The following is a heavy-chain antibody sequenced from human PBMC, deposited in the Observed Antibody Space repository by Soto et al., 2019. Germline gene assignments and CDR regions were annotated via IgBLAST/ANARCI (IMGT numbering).Heavy chain of an antibody. CDR3: AKDRVGGTFYTPLGF. V-gene: IGHV3-30*18. J-gene: IGHJ4*02. Sequence: GGSLRLSCQASGFNFDNYGMHWVRQAPGKGLEWVAVITYDGSNKYYADSVKGRFTISRDNSKNTLSLHLNTLKPEDTAVYHCAKDRVGGTFYTPLGFWGQGTLVTSPQ. CDR1: GFNFDNYG. CDR2: ITYDGSNK. D-gene: IGHD1-7*01.